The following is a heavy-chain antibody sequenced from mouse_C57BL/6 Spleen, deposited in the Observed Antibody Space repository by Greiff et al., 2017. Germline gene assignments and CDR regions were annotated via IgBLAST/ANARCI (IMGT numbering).Heavy chain of an antibody. J-gene: IGHJ3*01. CDR2: IYPSDSET. D-gene: IGHD2-4*01. V-gene: IGHV1-61*01. CDR3: ARGQGLREVFAY. CDR1: GYTFTSYW. Sequence: QVQLQQPGAELVRPGSSVKLSCKASGYTFTSYWMDWVKQRPGQGLEWIGNIYPSDSETHYNQKFKDKATLTVDKSSSTAYMQLSSLTSEDSAVYYGARGQGLREVFAYWGQGTLVTVSA.